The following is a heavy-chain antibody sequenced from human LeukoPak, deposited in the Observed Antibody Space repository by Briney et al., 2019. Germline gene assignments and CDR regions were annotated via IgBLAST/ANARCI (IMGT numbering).Heavy chain of an antibody. CDR1: GYSISSGYY. CDR2: ISFSGIT. V-gene: IGHV4-38-2*02. J-gene: IGHJ4*02. CDR3: VRRLQGLFDF. D-gene: IGHD2-21*02. Sequence: SETLSLTCTVSGYSISSGYYWGWIRQPPGKGLEWIGHISFSGITYYNPSLQSRLTISVDTSKSQFSLRLTSVTAADTAVYFCVRRLQGLFDFWGQGILVSVSS.